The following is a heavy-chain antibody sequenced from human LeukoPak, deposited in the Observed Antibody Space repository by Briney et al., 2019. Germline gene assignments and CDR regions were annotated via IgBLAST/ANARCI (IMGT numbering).Heavy chain of an antibody. CDR1: GFSISNYG. D-gene: IGHD6-19*01. CDR3: ARARNRGGWSLGADY. V-gene: IGHV3-48*04. J-gene: IGHJ4*02. Sequence: PGGSLRLSCAGSGFSISNYGMNWVRQAPGKGLEWVSYISSSGSTIYYADSVKGRFTISRDNAKNSLYLQMNSLRAEDTAVYYCARARNRGGWSLGADYWGQGTLVTVSS. CDR2: ISSSGSTI.